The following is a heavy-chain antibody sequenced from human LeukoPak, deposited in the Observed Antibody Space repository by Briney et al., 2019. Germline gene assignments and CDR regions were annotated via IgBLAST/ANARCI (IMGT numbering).Heavy chain of an antibody. V-gene: IGHV3-9*01. CDR1: GFTFDDYG. CDR2: ISWNSGSI. D-gene: IGHD3-22*01. Sequence: GGSLRLSCAASGFTFDDYGMHWVRQTPGKGLEWVSGISWNSGSIGYADSVKGRFTISRDNAKNSLYLQMNSLRAEDTALYYCAKDINYDSSGYGPFDYWGQGTLVTVSS. J-gene: IGHJ4*02. CDR3: AKDINYDSSGYGPFDY.